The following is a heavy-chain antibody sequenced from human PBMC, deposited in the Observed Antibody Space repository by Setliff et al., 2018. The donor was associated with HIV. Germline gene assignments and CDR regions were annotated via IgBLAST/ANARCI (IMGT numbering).Heavy chain of an antibody. CDR2: ISDSGGST. Sequence: GGSLRLSCAASGFTFSSYMMNWVRQAPGKGLEWVSGISDSGGSTYYADSVKGRFTISRDNSTNTLNLQMNSLRAEDTAVYYCASGYSSSSPRRDYWGQGTLVTVSS. CDR1: GFTFSSYM. D-gene: IGHD6-6*01. V-gene: IGHV3-23*01. CDR3: ASGYSSSSPRRDY. J-gene: IGHJ4*02.